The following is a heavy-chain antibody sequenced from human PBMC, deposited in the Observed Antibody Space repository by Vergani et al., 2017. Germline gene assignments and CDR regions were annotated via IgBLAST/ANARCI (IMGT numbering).Heavy chain of an antibody. CDR1: GGSISSYY. J-gene: IGHJ4*02. CDR2: IYYSGST. V-gene: IGHV4-59*01. Sequence: QVQLQESCPGLVKPSETLSLTCTVSGGSISSYYWSWIRQPPGKGLEWIGYIYYSGSTNYNPSLKSRVTISVDTSKNQFSLKLSSVTAADTAVYYCARDEKGMARFDYWGQGTLVTVSS. D-gene: IGHD5-24*01. CDR3: ARDEKGMARFDY.